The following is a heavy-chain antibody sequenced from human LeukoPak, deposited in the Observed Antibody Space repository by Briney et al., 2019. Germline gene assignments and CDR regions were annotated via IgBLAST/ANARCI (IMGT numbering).Heavy chain of an antibody. CDR3: ASAGSWNDVLKT. CDR2: IYYSGST. Sequence: SETLSLTCTVSGGSISSSAYHWGWIRQPPGKGLEWIGYIYYSGSTNYNPSLKSRVTISVDTSKNQFSLKLSSVTAADTAVYYCASAGSWNDVLKTWGQGTLVTVSS. D-gene: IGHD1-1*01. V-gene: IGHV4-61*05. CDR1: GGSISSSAYH. J-gene: IGHJ5*02.